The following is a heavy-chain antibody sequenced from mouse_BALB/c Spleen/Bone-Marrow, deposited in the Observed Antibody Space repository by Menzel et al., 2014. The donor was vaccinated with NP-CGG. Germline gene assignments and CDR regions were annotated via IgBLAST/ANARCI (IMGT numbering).Heavy chain of an antibody. CDR3: ASDDAMDY. CDR1: GFTFTDYY. V-gene: IGHV7-3*02. Sequence: DVHLVESGGGLVQPGGSLRLSCATSGFTFTDYYMSWVRQPPGKALEWLGFIRNKANGYTTEYSASVKGRFTISRDNSQSSLYLQMNTLRAEDSATYYRASDDAMDYWGQGTSVTVSS. CDR2: IRNKANGYTT. J-gene: IGHJ4*01.